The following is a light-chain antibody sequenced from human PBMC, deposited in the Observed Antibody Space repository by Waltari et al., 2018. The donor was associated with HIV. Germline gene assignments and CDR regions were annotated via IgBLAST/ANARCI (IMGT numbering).Light chain of an antibody. V-gene: IGLV1-47*01. Sequence: QSVLTQPPSASGTPGQRVNISCSGSTSNIGSNYVHWYQQLPGTAPKLLIYRNNKRPSGGPDRFSGSKSGTSASLAISGLRSEDEADYYCAACDDNLRGRSFVFATGTKVIVL. CDR2: RNN. CDR3: AACDDNLRGRSFV. CDR1: TSNIGSNY. J-gene: IGLJ1*01.